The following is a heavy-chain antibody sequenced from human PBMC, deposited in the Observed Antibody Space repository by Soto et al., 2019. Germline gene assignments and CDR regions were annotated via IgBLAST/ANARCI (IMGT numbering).Heavy chain of an antibody. CDR1: GFPFRTYE. V-gene: IGHV3-48*03. Sequence: EVQLVESGGGLVQPGGSLRLSCAASGFPFRTYEMNWVRQAPGKGLEWGSYISDSGRTMYYADSVKGRFTISRDNAKSSLYLKMNSLRAEDTAVYYGARDPEKYSGSDWGIDYWGQGTLVTVSS. D-gene: IGHD5-12*01. J-gene: IGHJ4*02. CDR2: ISDSGRTM. CDR3: ARDPEKYSGSDWGIDY.